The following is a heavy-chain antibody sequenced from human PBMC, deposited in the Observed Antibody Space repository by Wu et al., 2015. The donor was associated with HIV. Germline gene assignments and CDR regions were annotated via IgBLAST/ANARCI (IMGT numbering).Heavy chain of an antibody. CDR2: ISTYNGKT. D-gene: IGHD3-16*01. V-gene: IGHV1-18*01. J-gene: IGHJ5*02. CDR1: GYTFTSYG. CDR3: ARELGGXSFRFDP. Sequence: QVQLVQSGAEMKKPGASVKVSCKASGYTFTSYGISWVRQAPGQGLEWMGWISTYNGKTNYAQKLQGRVTMTTDTSTSTVYMELRSLRSDDTAVYYCARELGGXSFRFDPWAREPWSPSPQ.